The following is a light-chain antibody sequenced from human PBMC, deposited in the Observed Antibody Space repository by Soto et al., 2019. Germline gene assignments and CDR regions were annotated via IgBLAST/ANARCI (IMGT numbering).Light chain of an antibody. J-gene: IGKJ1*01. CDR1: QSVSSH. CDR3: QQDNNWPPWT. CDR2: DAS. V-gene: IGKV3-15*01. Sequence: EIVMTQSPATLSVSPGERATLSCRASQSVSSHLSCYQQKRVQAPRLLIYDASNRATVIPARFSGSGSGTEFTLTISSLQSEDLAFDYCQQDNNWPPWTFGHGTKVDIK.